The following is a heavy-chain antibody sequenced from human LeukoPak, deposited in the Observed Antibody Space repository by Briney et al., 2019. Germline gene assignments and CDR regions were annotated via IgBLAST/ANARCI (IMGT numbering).Heavy chain of an antibody. D-gene: IGHD2-15*01. CDR2: IYYSGST. CDR1: GGSIGSGDYY. CDR3: ARDDPYCSGGSCYGSWYFDL. J-gene: IGHJ2*01. Sequence: SETLSLTCTVSGGSIGSGDYYWSWIRQPPGKGLEWIGYIYYSGSTYYNPSLKSRVTISVDTSKNQFSLKLSSVTAADTAVYYCARDDPYCSGGSCYGSWYFDLWGRGTLVTVSS. V-gene: IGHV4-30-4*01.